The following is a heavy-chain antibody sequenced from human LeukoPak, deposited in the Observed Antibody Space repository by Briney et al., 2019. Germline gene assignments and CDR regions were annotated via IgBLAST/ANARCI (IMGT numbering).Heavy chain of an antibody. J-gene: IGHJ4*02. CDR2: LSGSDGSA. CDR3: VRVRRQILWTCLDY. V-gene: IGHV3-23*01. CDR1: GFRLVPNA. Sequence: PGGPRDLSGAPPGFRLVPNAMTWFRRAQGRGLGGFATLSGSDGSAAYADSVKGRFTVSKDSSKNILYLQMSSLSVEDTATYYCVRVRRQILWTCLDYWGQGILVTVSS. D-gene: IGHD2-21*01.